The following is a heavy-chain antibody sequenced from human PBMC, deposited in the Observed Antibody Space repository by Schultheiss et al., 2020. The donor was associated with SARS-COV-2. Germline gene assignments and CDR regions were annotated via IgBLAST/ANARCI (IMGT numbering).Heavy chain of an antibody. Sequence: GGSLRLSCAASGFTFSNYWMHWVRQAPGKGLEWVSGIPGSSESTYYADSVRGRFTISRDNAKNTLYLQMSSLRAEETAVYYCVKGLHLYSYYGLDVWGQGTTVTVSS. CDR1: GFTFSNYW. V-gene: IGHV3-23*01. CDR2: IPGSSEST. CDR3: VKGLHLYSYYGLDV. J-gene: IGHJ6*02.